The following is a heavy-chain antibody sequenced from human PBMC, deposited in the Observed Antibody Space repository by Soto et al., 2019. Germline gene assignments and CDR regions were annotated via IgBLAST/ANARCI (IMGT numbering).Heavy chain of an antibody. CDR2: ISGDSDGT. J-gene: IGHJ4*02. D-gene: IGHD3-16*01. Sequence: EVQLVESGGGLVQPGGSLRLSCVASGFTFTTYAMTWVRQAPGKGLEWVSGISGDSDGTYYADSVKGRFTISRDNSKNTVFLQMDSLTAEDTALYYCASRRFGEYAYWGQGTLVTVSS. V-gene: IGHV3-23*04. CDR1: GFTFTTYA. CDR3: ASRRFGEYAY.